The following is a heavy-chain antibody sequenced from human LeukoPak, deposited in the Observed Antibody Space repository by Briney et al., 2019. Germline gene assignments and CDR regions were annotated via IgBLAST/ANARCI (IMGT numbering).Heavy chain of an antibody. V-gene: IGHV3-7*01. D-gene: IGHD3-9*01. J-gene: IGHJ3*02. CDR1: GFTFSSYW. CDR3: ARELRYFDWLSGIDAFDI. CDR2: IKQDGCEK. Sequence: PGGSLRLSCAASGFTFSSYWMSWVRQAPGKGREWVANIKQDGCEKYYVDSVKGRFTISRDDAKNSLYLQMNSLRAEDTAVYYCARELRYFDWLSGIDAFDIWGQGTMVTVSS.